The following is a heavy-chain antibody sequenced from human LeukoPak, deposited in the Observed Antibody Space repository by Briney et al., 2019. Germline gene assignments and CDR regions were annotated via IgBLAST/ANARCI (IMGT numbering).Heavy chain of an antibody. CDR1: GFTFSSYG. Sequence: SGGSLTLSCAASGFTFSSYGMHWGRQAPGKGLEWVAFIRYWGCNKYYADSVKGRFTISRDNSKNTLYLQMNSLRAEDTAVYYCAKPISFDSSGYYFDYWGQGTLFTVSS. V-gene: IGHV3-30*02. CDR3: AKPISFDSSGYYFDY. CDR2: IRYWGCNK. J-gene: IGHJ4*02. D-gene: IGHD3-22*01.